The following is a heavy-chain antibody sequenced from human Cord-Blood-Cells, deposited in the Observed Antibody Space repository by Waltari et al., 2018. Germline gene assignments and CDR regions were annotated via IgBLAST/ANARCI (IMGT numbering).Heavy chain of an antibody. CDR1: GFTFSRNY. Sequence: EVQMVESGGGLVQPGGSLRLSCAASGFTFSRNYMSWVRQAPGKGLGWVSVIYSGGSTYYADSVKGRFTISRDNCKNTLYLQMNSLRAEGTAVYYCARDPEYGDDYWGQGTLVTVSS. J-gene: IGHJ4*02. CDR3: ARDPEYGDDY. CDR2: IYSGGST. V-gene: IGHV3-66*01. D-gene: IGHD4-17*01.